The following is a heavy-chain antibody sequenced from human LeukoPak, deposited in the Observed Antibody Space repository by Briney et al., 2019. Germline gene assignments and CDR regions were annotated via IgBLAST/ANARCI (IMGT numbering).Heavy chain of an antibody. CDR3: ARPWEITMSERSYNWFDS. V-gene: IGHV1-8*01. D-gene: IGHD1-26*01. CDR2: MNPNSANT. Sequence: ASVKVSCKASGYTFTSYDINWVRQATGQGLEWMGWMNPNSANTGYAQKFQGRVTMTRDTSISTAYMELSRLRSDDTAVYYCARPWEITMSERSYNWFDSWGQGTLVTVSS. J-gene: IGHJ5*01. CDR1: GYTFTSYD.